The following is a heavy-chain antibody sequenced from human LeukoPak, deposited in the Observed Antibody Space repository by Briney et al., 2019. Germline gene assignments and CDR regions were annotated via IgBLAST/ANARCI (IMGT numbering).Heavy chain of an antibody. CDR3: AKAPGSNLRNYFDY. Sequence: PGGSPRLSCAASGFTFDDYAMHWVRQAPGKGLEWVSLISWDGGSTYYADSVKGRFTISRDNSKNSLYLQMNSLRAEDTALYYCAKAPGSNLRNYFDYWGQGTLVTVSS. J-gene: IGHJ4*02. CDR1: GFTFDDYA. V-gene: IGHV3-43D*03. D-gene: IGHD4-11*01. CDR2: ISWDGGST.